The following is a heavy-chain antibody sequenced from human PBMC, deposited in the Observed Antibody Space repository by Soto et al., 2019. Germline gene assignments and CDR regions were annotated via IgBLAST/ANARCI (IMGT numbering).Heavy chain of an antibody. CDR1: GVSISGSRYY. Sequence: SETLSLTCTVSGVSISGSRYYWGWIRQPPGRGLEWIGNVYYSGSTYYTPSVRSRVTLYVDTSKNQFSLNLSASTAADAAVYYCARGGIPPSGYGIAYAMDVWGQGTTVTVSS. CDR2: VYYSGST. CDR3: ARGGIPPSGYGIAYAMDV. J-gene: IGHJ6*02. V-gene: IGHV4-39*01. D-gene: IGHD1-26*01.